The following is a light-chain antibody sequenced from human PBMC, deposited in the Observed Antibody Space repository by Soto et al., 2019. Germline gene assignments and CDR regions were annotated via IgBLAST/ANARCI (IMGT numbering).Light chain of an antibody. Sequence: QSVLTQRPSVSGAPGQKVTISCTGSSSNIGAGYSVHWYQQLPGTAPKVLIHGNSNRPSGVPDRFSGSKSDTSASLAITGLQAEDEAGYYCQSYDRSLSGVVFGGGTKLTVL. CDR1: SSNIGAGYS. J-gene: IGLJ2*01. CDR2: GNS. CDR3: QSYDRSLSGVV. V-gene: IGLV1-40*01.